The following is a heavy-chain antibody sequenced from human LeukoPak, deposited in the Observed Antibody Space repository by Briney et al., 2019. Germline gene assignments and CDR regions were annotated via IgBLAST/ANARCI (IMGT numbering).Heavy chain of an antibody. D-gene: IGHD6-6*01. Sequence: PGGSLRLSCAASGFTFSSYNMNWVRQAPGKGLEWVSYISSSSSTIYYADSVRGRFTISRDNAKKSLFLQMNSLRAEDTAVYFCARASHFDCWGQGTLVTVSS. J-gene: IGHJ4*02. CDR1: GFTFSSYN. CDR3: ARASHFDC. V-gene: IGHV3-48*01. CDR2: ISSSSSTI.